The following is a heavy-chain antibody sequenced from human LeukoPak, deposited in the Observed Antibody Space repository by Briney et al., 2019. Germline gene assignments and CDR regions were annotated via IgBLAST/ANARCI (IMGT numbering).Heavy chain of an antibody. J-gene: IGHJ4*02. CDR3: ARPRSALGIDY. CDR2: IYYSGST. CDR1: GGSISSYY. D-gene: IGHD6-25*01. V-gene: IGHV4-59*12. Sequence: PSETLSLTCTVSGGSISSYYWSWIRQPPGKGLEWIGYIYYSGSTSYNPSLKSRVTISVDTSKNQFSLKLSSVTAADTAVYYCARPRSALGIDYWGQGTLVTVSS.